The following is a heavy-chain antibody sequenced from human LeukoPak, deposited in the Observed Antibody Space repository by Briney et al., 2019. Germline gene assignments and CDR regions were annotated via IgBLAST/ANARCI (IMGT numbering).Heavy chain of an antibody. CDR2: MKYDGSEK. CDR3: ARDIEAAGLFLDY. V-gene: IGHV3-7*01. Sequence: GSLRLSCAASGFTFSSYWMSWVRQAPGKGLEWVANMKYDGSEKYYVDSVKGRFTISRDNAKNSLYLQMNSLRAEDTAVYYCARDIEAAGLFLDYWGQGTLVTVSS. J-gene: IGHJ4*02. CDR1: GFTFSSYW. D-gene: IGHD6-13*01.